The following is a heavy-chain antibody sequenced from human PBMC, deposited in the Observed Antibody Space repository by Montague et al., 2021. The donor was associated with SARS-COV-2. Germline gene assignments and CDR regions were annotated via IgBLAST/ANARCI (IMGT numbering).Heavy chain of an antibody. V-gene: IGHV4-61*01. CDR3: ARSRANVPSRPGFDY. D-gene: IGHD6-6*01. CDR1: GASVASGNFY. CDR2: MYYTGHX. Sequence: SETLSLTCTVSGASVASGNFYWSWIRQPPGKGLEWIGYMYYTGHXNYNPSLESRVTMPVDPSKNQFSLTLTSVTAADTAVYYCARSRANVPSRPGFDYWGQGALVTVSS. J-gene: IGHJ4*02.